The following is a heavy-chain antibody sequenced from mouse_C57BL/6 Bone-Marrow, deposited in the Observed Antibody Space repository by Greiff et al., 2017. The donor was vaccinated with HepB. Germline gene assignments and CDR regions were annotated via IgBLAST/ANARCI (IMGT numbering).Heavy chain of an antibody. J-gene: IGHJ2*01. CDR3: TRRGYYGSRGYFDY. CDR2: IRNKANNHAT. CDR1: GFTFSDAW. Sequence: EVKLEESGGGLVQPGGSMKLSCAASGFTFSDAWMDWVRQSPEKGLEWVAEIRNKANNHATYYAESVKGRFTISRDDSKSRVYLQMNSLRAEDTGIYYCTRRGYYGSRGYFDYWGQGTTLTVSS. D-gene: IGHD1-1*01. V-gene: IGHV6-6*01.